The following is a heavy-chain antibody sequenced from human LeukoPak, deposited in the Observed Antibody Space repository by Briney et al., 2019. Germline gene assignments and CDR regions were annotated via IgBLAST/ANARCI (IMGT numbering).Heavy chain of an antibody. D-gene: IGHD6-13*01. CDR2: ISYDGSNK. CDR1: GFTFSSYG. J-gene: IGHJ6*02. Sequence: GGSLRLSCAASGFTFSSYGMHWVRQAPGKGLEWVAVISYDGSNKYYADSVKGRFTISRDNSKNTLYLQMNSPRAEDTAVYYCAKDLFRIFGSSWSPHYYYYYGMDVWGQGTTVTVSS. V-gene: IGHV3-30*18. CDR3: AKDLFRIFGSSWSPHYYYYYGMDV.